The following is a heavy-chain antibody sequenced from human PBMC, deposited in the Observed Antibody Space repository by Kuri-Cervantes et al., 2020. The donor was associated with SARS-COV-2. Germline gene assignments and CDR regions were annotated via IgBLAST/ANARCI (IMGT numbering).Heavy chain of an antibody. V-gene: IGHV3-30*03. J-gene: IGHJ4*02. CDR3: ATDRVRVVTHNFDY. Sequence: SLKISCAASGFTFSSYGMHWVRQAPGKGLEWVAVIAYDGSNKYYGNSVKGRFTISRDNSKNTLHLQMNSLRAEDTAVYYCATDRVRVVTHNFDYWGQGTLVTVSS. CDR1: GFTFSSYG. D-gene: IGHD3-10*01. CDR2: IAYDGSNK.